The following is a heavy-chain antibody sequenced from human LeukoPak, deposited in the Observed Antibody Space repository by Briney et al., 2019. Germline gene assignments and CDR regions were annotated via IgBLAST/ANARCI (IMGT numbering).Heavy chain of an antibody. Sequence: PSETLSLTCAVPGASISSSHWWSWVRQPPGKGLEWIGEIYHSGSTNYNPSLKSRVTISVDKSKNQFSLKLNSVTAADTAVYYCARRVVSRYFDYWGQGTLVTVSS. D-gene: IGHD5/OR15-5a*01. J-gene: IGHJ4*02. V-gene: IGHV4-4*02. CDR3: ARRVVSRYFDY. CDR2: IYHSGST. CDR1: GASISSSHW.